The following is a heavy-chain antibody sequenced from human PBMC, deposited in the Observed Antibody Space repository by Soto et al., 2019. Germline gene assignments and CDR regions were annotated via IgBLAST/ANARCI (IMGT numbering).Heavy chain of an antibody. CDR1: GASVSSGGSHY. CDR3: ARAPDY. CDR2: LYPGGSS. Sequence: QLHLQESGPGLVKPSETLSLTCSVSGASVSSGGSHYWGWIRQPPGQGLEWIGSLYPGGSSYYNPSLKNRVTISVDTSKNQFSPQLNSVTAADTAVYHCARAPDYWGQGTLVTVSS. V-gene: IGHV4-39*02. J-gene: IGHJ4*02.